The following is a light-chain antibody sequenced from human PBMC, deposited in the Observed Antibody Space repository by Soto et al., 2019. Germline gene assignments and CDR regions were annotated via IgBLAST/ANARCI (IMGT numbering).Light chain of an antibody. J-gene: IGKJ2*01. V-gene: IGKV1-5*03. CDR2: KAS. Sequence: DIQMTQSPSTLSASVGDRVTITCRASQTMSSWLAWYQQKPGKAPRLLIYKASSLESGVPSRFSGSGSGTEFTLTISSLQPDDFATYYCQQYNSYSPYTLGQGPKLEI. CDR1: QTMSSW. CDR3: QQYNSYSPYT.